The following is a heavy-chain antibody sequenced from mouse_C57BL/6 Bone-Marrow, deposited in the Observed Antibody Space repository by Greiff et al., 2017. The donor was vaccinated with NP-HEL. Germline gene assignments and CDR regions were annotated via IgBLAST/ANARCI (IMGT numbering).Heavy chain of an antibody. D-gene: IGHD4-1*01. Sequence: EVQGVESGGGLVKPGGSLKLSCAASGFTFSDYGMHWVRQAPEKGLEWVAYISSGSSTIYYADTVKGRFTISRDNAKNTLFLQMTSLRSEDTAMYYCARTGKVAYWGQGTLVTVSA. V-gene: IGHV5-17*01. CDR2: ISSGSSTI. CDR3: ARTGKVAY. CDR1: GFTFSDYG. J-gene: IGHJ3*01.